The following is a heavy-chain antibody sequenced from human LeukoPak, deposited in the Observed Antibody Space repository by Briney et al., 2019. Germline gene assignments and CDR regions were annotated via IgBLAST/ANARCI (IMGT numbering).Heavy chain of an antibody. CDR3: TRDQASVAGTGIDY. Sequence: GGSLRLSCAASGFTFSSYAMSWVRQAPGQGLDWISAISGSSGTTYYADSVKGRFTISRDNSKNTLYLQMNSLRAEDTAVYYCTRDQASVAGTGIDYWGQGTLVTVSS. D-gene: IGHD6-19*01. J-gene: IGHJ4*02. V-gene: IGHV3-23*01. CDR2: ISGSSGTT. CDR1: GFTFSSYA.